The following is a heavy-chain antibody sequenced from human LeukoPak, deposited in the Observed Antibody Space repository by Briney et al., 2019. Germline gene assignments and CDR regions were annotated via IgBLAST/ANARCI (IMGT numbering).Heavy chain of an antibody. V-gene: IGHV3-20*04. CDR1: GFTFDDYG. D-gene: IGHD3-22*01. CDR3: ARVRKQYYYDNSHHRDASDV. CDR2: INWNGRNV. Sequence: GGSLRLSCATSGFTFDDYGMNCVRHVTGKGLEWVSNINWNGRNVDYADSVKGQFNISRDKAKNSLHLQMNSLRAEDTAVYYCARVRKQYYYDNSHHRDASDVWGQGTMVIVSS. J-gene: IGHJ3*01.